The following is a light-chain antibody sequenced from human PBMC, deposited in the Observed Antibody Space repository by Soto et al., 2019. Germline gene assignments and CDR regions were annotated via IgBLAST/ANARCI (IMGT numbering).Light chain of an antibody. CDR2: KAS. J-gene: IGKJ4*01. V-gene: IGKV1-5*03. CDR3: QHYNSYPLS. CDR1: QSIRSW. Sequence: DIQMTQSPSTLSASVGDRVTITCRASQSIRSWLAWYQQKPGKAPKFLISKASSLESGVPSRFSGSGSGTEFTLTISSLQPDDFATYYCQHYNSYPLSFGGGTKVEIK.